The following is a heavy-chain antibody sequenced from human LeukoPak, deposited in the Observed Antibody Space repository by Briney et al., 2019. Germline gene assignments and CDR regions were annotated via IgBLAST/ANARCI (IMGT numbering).Heavy chain of an antibody. J-gene: IGHJ3*02. D-gene: IGHD6-13*01. CDR3: ARAGPGIAAAGTRGGAFDI. Sequence: SETLSLTCTVSGGSISSYYWSWIRQPAGQGLEWIGRIYTSGSTNYNPSLKSRVTMSVDTSKNQFSLKLSSVTAADTAVYYCARAGPGIAAAGTRGGAFDIWGQGTMVTVSS. CDR2: IYTSGST. CDR1: GGSISSYY. V-gene: IGHV4-4*07.